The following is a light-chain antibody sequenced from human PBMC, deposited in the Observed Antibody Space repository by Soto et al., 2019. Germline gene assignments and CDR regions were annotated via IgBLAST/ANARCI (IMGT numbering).Light chain of an antibody. V-gene: IGKV3-11*01. CDR2: DAS. Sequence: EIVLTQSPATLSLSPGERATLSCRASQSVSSYLVWYQQKPGQAPRLLIYDASNRATGIPARFSGRGSGTDFTLTISSLEPEDSAVYYCQQRSNWPRVTFGPGTKVDIK. CDR1: QSVSSY. J-gene: IGKJ3*01. CDR3: QQRSNWPRVT.